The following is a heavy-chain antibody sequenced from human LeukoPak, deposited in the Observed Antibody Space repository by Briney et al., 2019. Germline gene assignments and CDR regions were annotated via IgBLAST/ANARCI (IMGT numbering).Heavy chain of an antibody. CDR3: ARSKDVLWFGELWGNWFDP. Sequence: GASVKVSCKASGYTFTSYYMHWVRQAPGQGLEWMGIINPSGGSTNYAQKFQGRVTITADESTSTAYMELSSLRSEDTAVYYCARSKDVLWFGELWGNWFDPWGQGTLVTVSS. V-gene: IGHV1-46*01. D-gene: IGHD3-10*01. CDR1: GYTFTSYY. CDR2: INPSGGST. J-gene: IGHJ5*02.